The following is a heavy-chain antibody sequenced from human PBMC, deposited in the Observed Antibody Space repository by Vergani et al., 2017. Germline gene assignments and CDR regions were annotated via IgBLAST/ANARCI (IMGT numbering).Heavy chain of an antibody. CDR1: GASISSNSYY. Sequence: QLQLQESGPGLVEPSETLSLTCTVSGASISSNSYYWGWVRQSPGNGLEWVGSIRYSGPTYYNLPLQSRTTISLDTSKNQFSLKLSSVTAADTALYFCARDDRKTYTATMGCDDYWGRGILVTVSS. CDR3: ARDDRKTYTATMGCDDY. J-gene: IGHJ4*02. D-gene: IGHD3-16*01. V-gene: IGHV4-39*02. CDR2: IRYSGPT.